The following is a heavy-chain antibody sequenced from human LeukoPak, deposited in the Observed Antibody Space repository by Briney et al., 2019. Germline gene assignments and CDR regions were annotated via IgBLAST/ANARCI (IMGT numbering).Heavy chain of an antibody. V-gene: IGHV1-18*01. CDR2: ISAYNGNT. D-gene: IGHD4-17*01. CDR3: ARDRMTTVTTWAFDI. Sequence: ASVKVSCKASGYTFTYFGISWVRQAPGQGLEWMGWISAYNGNTNYAQKLQGRVTMTTDTSTSTAYMELRGLRSDDTAVYYCARDRMTTVTTWAFDIWGQGTMVTVSS. CDR1: GYTFTYFG. J-gene: IGHJ3*02.